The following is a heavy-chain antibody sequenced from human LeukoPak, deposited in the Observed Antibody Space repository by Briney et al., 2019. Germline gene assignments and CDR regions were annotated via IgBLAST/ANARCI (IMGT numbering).Heavy chain of an antibody. CDR3: ARAGIAVAGTPSISTY. Sequence: SETLSLTCAVYGGSFSGYYWSWIRQPPGKGLEWIGEINHSGSTNYNPSLKSRVTISVDTPKNQFSLKLSSVTAADTAVYYCARAGIAVAGTPSISTYWGQGTLVTVSS. CDR1: GGSFSGYY. CDR2: INHSGST. V-gene: IGHV4-34*01. D-gene: IGHD6-19*01. J-gene: IGHJ4*02.